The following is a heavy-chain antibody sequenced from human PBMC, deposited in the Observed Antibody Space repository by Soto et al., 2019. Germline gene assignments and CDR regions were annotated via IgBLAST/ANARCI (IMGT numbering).Heavy chain of an antibody. CDR3: ASGMSTT. Sequence: GASVKVSCKASGGTFSSYTISWVRQATGQGLEWMGWMNPNSGHTNYAQKFQGRVTMTRNTSISTAYMELTSLRSEDTAFYYCASGMSTTWGQGTLVTVSS. CDR1: GGTFSSYT. CDR2: MNPNSGHT. J-gene: IGHJ5*02. D-gene: IGHD2-2*01. V-gene: IGHV1-8*02.